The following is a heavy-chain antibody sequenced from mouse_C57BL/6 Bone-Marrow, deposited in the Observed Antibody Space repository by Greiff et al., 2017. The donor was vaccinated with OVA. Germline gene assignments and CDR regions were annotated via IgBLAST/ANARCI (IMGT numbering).Heavy chain of an antibody. CDR2: IYPGDGDT. D-gene: IGHD4-1*01. V-gene: IGHV1-80*01. J-gene: IGHJ4*01. Sequence: VQVVESGAELVKPGASVKISCKASGYAFSSYWMNWVKQRPGKGLEWIGQIYPGDGDTNYNGKFKGKATLTADKSSSTAYMQLSSLTSEDAAVYFCARKTGFYAMDYWGQGTSVTVSS. CDR1: GYAFSSYW. CDR3: ARKTGFYAMDY.